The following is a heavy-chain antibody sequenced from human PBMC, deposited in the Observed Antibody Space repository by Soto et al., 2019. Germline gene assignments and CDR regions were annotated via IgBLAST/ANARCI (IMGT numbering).Heavy chain of an antibody. D-gene: IGHD2-21*01. CDR2: ISYDGSNK. Sequence: PGGSLRLACAASGFTFSAYGMHWVRQAPGKGLEWVAHISYDGSNKYYRDSVKGRFTVSRVHSKNTLFLQMNSLRAEDTAVYYCAKAGRLVINWFDPWGQGTLVTVSS. V-gene: IGHV3-30*18. CDR1: GFTFSAYG. CDR3: AKAGRLVINWFDP. J-gene: IGHJ5*02.